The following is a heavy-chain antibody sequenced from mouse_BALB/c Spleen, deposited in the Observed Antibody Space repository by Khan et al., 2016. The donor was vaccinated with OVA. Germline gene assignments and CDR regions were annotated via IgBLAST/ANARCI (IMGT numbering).Heavy chain of an antibody. CDR1: GHTIKDSY. CDR2: INPPNGNT. Sequence: VQLKQSGPELVKPGATVKLSCTASGHTIKDSYMHWLKQRPEQGLEWIGNINPPNGNTKYDPKFQGKATMTADTSSNTAYLQLSSLTSEDTAVDDCARRARKWGQGNTLTVSS. V-gene: IGHV14-3*02. J-gene: IGHJ2*01. CDR3: ARRARK. D-gene: IGHD3-3*01.